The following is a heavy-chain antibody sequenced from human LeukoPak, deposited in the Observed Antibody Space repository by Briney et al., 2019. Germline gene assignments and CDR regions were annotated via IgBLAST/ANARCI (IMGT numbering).Heavy chain of an antibody. CDR1: GGTFSNYA. CDR2: IIPIFDTP. D-gene: IGHD4-17*01. V-gene: IGHV1-69*06. Sequence: SVKVSCKASGGTFSNYAISWVRQAPGQGLEWMGGIIPIFDTPSFAQKFQGRVTITADKSTSTAYMELSRLRSEDTAVYYCARAVQVTTGGLFDYWGQGTLVTVSS. CDR3: ARAVQVTTGGLFDY. J-gene: IGHJ4*02.